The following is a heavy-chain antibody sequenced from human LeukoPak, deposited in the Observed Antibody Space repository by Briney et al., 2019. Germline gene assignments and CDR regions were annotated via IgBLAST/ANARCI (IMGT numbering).Heavy chain of an antibody. CDR3: ARDFFHSDISRPFDH. CDR1: GFTFSSYW. J-gene: IGHJ4*02. D-gene: IGHD3-3*02. CDR2: IKQDGSEK. V-gene: IGHV3-7*01. Sequence: PGGSLRLSCAASGFTFSSYWMSWVRQAPGKGLEWVANIKQDGSEKYYVDSVKGRFTISRDNAKNSLYLQMNSLRAGDSAVYYCARDFFHSDISRPFDHWGQGTLVTVSS.